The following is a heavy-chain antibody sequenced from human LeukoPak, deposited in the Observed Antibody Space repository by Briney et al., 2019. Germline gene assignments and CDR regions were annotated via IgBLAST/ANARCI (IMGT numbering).Heavy chain of an antibody. CDR2: ISYDGSNK. Sequence: GRSLRLSCAASGFTFSSYAMHWVRQAPGKGLEWVAVISYDGSNKYYADSVKGRFTISRDNSKNTLYPQMNSLRAEDTAVYYCARARGIVVVSGKMLDIWGQGTMVTVSS. CDR3: ARARGIVVVSGKMLDI. J-gene: IGHJ3*02. D-gene: IGHD3-22*01. V-gene: IGHV3-30-3*01. CDR1: GFTFSSYA.